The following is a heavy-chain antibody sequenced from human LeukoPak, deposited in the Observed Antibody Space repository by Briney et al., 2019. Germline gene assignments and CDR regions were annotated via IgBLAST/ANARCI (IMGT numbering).Heavy chain of an antibody. V-gene: IGHV7-4-1*02. D-gene: IGHD3-22*01. J-gene: IGHJ4*02. CDR1: GYTFTSIT. CDR3: VRGYDTTGFFSY. CDR2: INTNTGNP. Sequence: ASVKVSCKASGYTFTSITINWVRQAPGQGLEWMGWINTNTGNPTYAQGFTGRFVFSSDTSVSTAFLQTSSLKAEDTAIYYCVRGYDTTGFFSYWGQGTLVTVSS.